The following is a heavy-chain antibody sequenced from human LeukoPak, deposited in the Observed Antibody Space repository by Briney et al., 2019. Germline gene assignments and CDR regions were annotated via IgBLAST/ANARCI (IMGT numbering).Heavy chain of an antibody. CDR3: ARDGHYDILAGYFQD. Sequence: ASVKVSCKASGYTFTNYHMHWMRQAPGQGLEWMGRINPSGGSTSYAQKFQGRVTMTRDTSTSTVNMELSSLRSEDTAVYYCARDGHYDILAGYFQDWGQGTLVTVSS. CDR2: INPSGGST. CDR1: GYTFTNYH. V-gene: IGHV1-46*01. J-gene: IGHJ1*01. D-gene: IGHD3-9*01.